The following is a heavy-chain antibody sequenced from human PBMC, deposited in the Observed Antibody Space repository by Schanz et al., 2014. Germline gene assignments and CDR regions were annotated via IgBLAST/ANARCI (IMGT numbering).Heavy chain of an antibody. CDR3: ARDGNYYGSRNYYKTPYYFDY. Sequence: EVQLVESGGGLVQPGGSLRLSCAVSGFTVSSDHMSWVRQAPGKGLEWVSTIYASGATYYADSVKRRFTISRDISKNTLHLQVTSLRAEDTAIYYCARDGNYYGSRNYYKTPYYFDYWGQGTLVNDSS. V-gene: IGHV3-66*01. J-gene: IGHJ4*02. CDR1: GFTVSSDH. D-gene: IGHD3-10*01. CDR2: IYASGAT.